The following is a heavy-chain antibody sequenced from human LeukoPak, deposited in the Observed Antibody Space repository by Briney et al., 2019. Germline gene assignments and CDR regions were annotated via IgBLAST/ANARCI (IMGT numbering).Heavy chain of an antibody. CDR3: AKAGGYCSSTSCPWYYYYYMDV. J-gene: IGHJ6*03. V-gene: IGHV3-30*01. CDR2: ISYDGSNK. CDR1: GFTFSSYA. D-gene: IGHD2-2*01. Sequence: GGSLRLSCAASGFTFSSYAMHWVRQAPGKGLEWVAVISYDGSNKYYADSVKGRFTISRDNAKNSLYLQMNSLRAEDTALYYCAKAGGYCSSTSCPWYYYYYMDVWGKGTTVTVSS.